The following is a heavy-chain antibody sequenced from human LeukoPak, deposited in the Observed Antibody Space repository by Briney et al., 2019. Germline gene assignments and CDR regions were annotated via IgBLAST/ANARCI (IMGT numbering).Heavy chain of an antibody. CDR1: GYTFTSYG. Sequence: ASVKVSCKASGYTFTSYGISWVRQAPGQGLEWMGWISAYNGNTNYAQKLQGRVTMTTDTSTSTAYMELRSLRSDDTAVYYCARDLVPVFSWQWLGLYYYYYDMDVWGQGTTVTVSS. CDR2: ISAYNGNT. D-gene: IGHD6-19*01. J-gene: IGHJ6*02. CDR3: ARDLVPVFSWQWLGLYYYYYDMDV. V-gene: IGHV1-18*01.